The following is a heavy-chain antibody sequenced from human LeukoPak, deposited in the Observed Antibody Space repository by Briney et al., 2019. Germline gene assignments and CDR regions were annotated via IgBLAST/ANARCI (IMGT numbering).Heavy chain of an antibody. J-gene: IGHJ5*02. V-gene: IGHV1-8*03. CDR3: ARNLGYCSSTSCYSLDP. D-gene: IGHD2-2*01. CDR2: MNPTSGNT. Sequence: ASVKVSCKASGYTFTSYDINWVRQATGQGLEWMGWMNPTSGNTGYAQKFQGRVTITRNTSISTAYMELSSLRSEDTAVYYCARNLGYCSSTSCYSLDPWGQGTLVTVSS. CDR1: GYTFTSYD.